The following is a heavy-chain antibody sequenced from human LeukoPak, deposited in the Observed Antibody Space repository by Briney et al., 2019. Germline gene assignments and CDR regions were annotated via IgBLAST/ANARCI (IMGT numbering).Heavy chain of an antibody. CDR2: TKEDGSEK. CDR3: ARGGGLRYFDWLSPTKNWFDP. CDR1: GFTFSSYW. V-gene: IGHV3-7*01. Sequence: PGGSLRLSCAASGFTFSSYWMSLVRQAPGKGLEWVAHTKEDGSEKYYVDSVKGRFTISRDNAKNSLYLQMNSLRAEDTAVYYCARGGGLRYFDWLSPTKNWFDPWGQGTLVTVSS. D-gene: IGHD3-9*01. J-gene: IGHJ5*02.